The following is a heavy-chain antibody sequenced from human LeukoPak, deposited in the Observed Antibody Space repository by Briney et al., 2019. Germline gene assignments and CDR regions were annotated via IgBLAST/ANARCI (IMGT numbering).Heavy chain of an antibody. CDR1: GGSISSSSYY. V-gene: IGHV4-39*01. CDR3: AITADYYYYGMDV. CDR2: IYYSGST. J-gene: IGHJ6*02. Sequence: SETLSLTCTVSGGSISSSSYYWGWIRQPPGKGLEWIGSIYYSGSTYYNPSLKSRVTISVDTSKNQFSLKLSSVTAADTAVYYCAITADYYYYGMDVWGQGTMVTVSS.